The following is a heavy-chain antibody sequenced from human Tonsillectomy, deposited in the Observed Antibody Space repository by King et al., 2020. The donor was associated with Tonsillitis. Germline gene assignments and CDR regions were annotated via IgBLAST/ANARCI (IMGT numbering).Heavy chain of an antibody. Sequence: VQLVESGGGLVQPGRSLRLSCTASGFTFGDYAMSWVRQAPGKGLEWVGFIRSKAYGGTTEYAASVKGRFTISRDDSKSIAYLQMNSLKTEDTAVYYCTRAEPGKTYYDFWSGYYTGMVFDYWGQGTLVTVSS. CDR3: TRAEPGKTYYDFWSGYYTGMVFDY. V-gene: IGHV3-49*04. CDR2: IRSKAYGGTT. CDR1: GFTFGDYA. J-gene: IGHJ4*02. D-gene: IGHD3-3*01.